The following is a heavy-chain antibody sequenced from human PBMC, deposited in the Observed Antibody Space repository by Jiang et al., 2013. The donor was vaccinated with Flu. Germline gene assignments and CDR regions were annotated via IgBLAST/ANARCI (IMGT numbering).Heavy chain of an antibody. CDR2: INPNSGGT. CDR1: GYTFTGYY. Sequence: GAEVKKPGASVKVSCKASGYTFTGYYMHWVRQAPGQGLEWMGWINPNSGGTNYAQKFQGRVTMTRDTSISTAYMELSRLRSDDTAVYYCARDYLLYFSGSSGYFDLLGPGNPGHRLL. CDR3: ARDYLLYFSGSSGYFDL. J-gene: IGHJ4*02. D-gene: IGHD3-22*01. V-gene: IGHV1-2*02.